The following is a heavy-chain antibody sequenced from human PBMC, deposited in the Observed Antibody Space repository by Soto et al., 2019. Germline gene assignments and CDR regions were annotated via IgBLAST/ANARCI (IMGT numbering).Heavy chain of an antibody. D-gene: IGHD6-6*01. CDR1: GGSFSGYY. V-gene: IGHV4-34*01. J-gene: IGHJ4*02. CDR2: IKHSGST. Sequence: SETLSLTCAVYGGSFSGYYWSWIRQPPGKGLEWIGEIKHSGSTNYNPSLKSRVTISVDTSKNQFSLKLSSVTAADTAVYYCARGRIAARPFPFDYWGQGTLVTVSS. CDR3: ARGRIAARPFPFDY.